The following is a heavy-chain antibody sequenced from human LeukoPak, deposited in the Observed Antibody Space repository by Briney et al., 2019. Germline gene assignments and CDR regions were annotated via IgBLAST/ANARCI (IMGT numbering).Heavy chain of an antibody. CDR3: ARSRLHDYIIEYYFDY. D-gene: IGHD4-11*01. Sequence: PSETLSLTCAVYGWSFNDYYWNWIRQPQGKGLEWIGEINARGDTNFNPSLKSRVTISVDTSKNQFSLRLTSMIAADTAVYYCARSRLHDYIIEYYFDYWGQGTLVTVSS. V-gene: IGHV4-34*01. J-gene: IGHJ4*02. CDR2: INARGDT. CDR1: GWSFNDYY.